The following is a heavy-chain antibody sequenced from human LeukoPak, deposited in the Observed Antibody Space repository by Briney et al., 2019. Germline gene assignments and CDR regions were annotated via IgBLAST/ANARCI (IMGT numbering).Heavy chain of an antibody. CDR1: GFTFSSYA. CDR2: ISGSGGST. Sequence: GGSLRLSCAASGFTFSSYAMSWVRQAPGKGLEWVSAISGSGGSTYYADSVKGRFTISRDNSKNTLYLQMNSLRAEDTAVYYCAKSRAMVTMVRGVWKDYFDYWGQGTLVTVSS. V-gene: IGHV3-23*01. J-gene: IGHJ4*02. D-gene: IGHD3-10*01. CDR3: AKSRAMVTMVRGVWKDYFDY.